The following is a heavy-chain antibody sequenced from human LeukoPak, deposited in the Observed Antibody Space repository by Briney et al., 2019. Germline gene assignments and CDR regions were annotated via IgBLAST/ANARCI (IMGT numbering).Heavy chain of an antibody. Sequence: GGSLRLSCAASGFTFSGYGMHWVRQAPGKGLEWVAFVRYDSSNKYYADSVKGRLTVSRDNSKNMLYLQMNSLRAEDTAVYYCAKDARITMIVVVRGARPYYFDYWGQGTLVTVSS. V-gene: IGHV3-30*02. CDR1: GFTFSGYG. CDR3: AKDARITMIVVVRGARPYYFDY. J-gene: IGHJ4*02. CDR2: VRYDSSNK. D-gene: IGHD3-22*01.